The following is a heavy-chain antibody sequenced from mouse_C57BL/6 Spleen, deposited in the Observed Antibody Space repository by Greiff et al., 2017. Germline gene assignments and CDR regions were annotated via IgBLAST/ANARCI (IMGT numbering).Heavy chain of an antibody. J-gene: IGHJ1*03. V-gene: IGHV1-53*01. CDR3: ARSLYYGSSDRYFDV. CDR2: INPSNGGT. Sequence: QVQLQQSGTELVKPGASVKLSCKASGYTFTSYWMHWVKQRPGQGLEWIGNINPSNGGTNYNEKFKSKATLTVDKSSSTAYMQLSSLTSEASAVYYCARSLYYGSSDRYFDVWGTGTTVTVSS. CDR1: GYTFTSYW. D-gene: IGHD1-1*01.